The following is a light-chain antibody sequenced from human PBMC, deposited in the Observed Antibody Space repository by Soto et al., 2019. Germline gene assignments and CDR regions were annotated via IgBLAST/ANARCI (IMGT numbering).Light chain of an antibody. Sequence: EVVMTQSPATLSVSPGDTATLACRASRTVSVNVAWYQQKPGQAPRLLIFGASTRATGIPARFSGGGSGTELTLTVSSLQSEDFAVYYCQQYSSWPPLAFGGGTKVEI. CDR1: RTVSVN. V-gene: IGKV3-15*01. CDR2: GAS. J-gene: IGKJ4*01. CDR3: QQYSSWPPLA.